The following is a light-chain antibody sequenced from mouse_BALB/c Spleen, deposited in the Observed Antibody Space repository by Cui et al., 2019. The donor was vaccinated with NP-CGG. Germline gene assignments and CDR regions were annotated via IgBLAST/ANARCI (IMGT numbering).Light chain of an antibody. CDR2: GTN. CDR1: TGAVTTSNY. V-gene: IGLV1*01. J-gene: IGLJ1*01. Sequence: QAVVTQESAPTTSPGETVTLTCRSSTGAVTTSNYANWVREKPDHLFTGLIGGTNNRAPGVPARFSGSLIGDKAVLTITGAQTEDEAIYFCALWYSNHWVFGGGTKLTVL. CDR3: ALWYSNHWV.